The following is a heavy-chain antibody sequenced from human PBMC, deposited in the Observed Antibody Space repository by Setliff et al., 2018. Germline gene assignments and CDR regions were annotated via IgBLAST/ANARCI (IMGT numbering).Heavy chain of an antibody. CDR1: GGTFSDYY. D-gene: IGHD6-6*01. Sequence: SETLSLTCAAYGGTFSDYYWTWIRQPPGKGLEWIGEINHRGSTNYNPSLKSRATRSIDTSKDQFSLKLISMSAADTAVYCWARGRNIAARLFDTWGQGTRVTVSS. CDR3: ARGRNIAARLFDT. V-gene: IGHV4-34*01. CDR2: INHRGST. J-gene: IGHJ4*02.